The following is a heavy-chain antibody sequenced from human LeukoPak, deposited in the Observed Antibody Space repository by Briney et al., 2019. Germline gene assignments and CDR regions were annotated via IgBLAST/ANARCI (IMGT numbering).Heavy chain of an antibody. J-gene: IGHJ5*02. CDR3: ATNWVLHSSGWYWFDP. Sequence: SVKVSCKASGGTFSSYAISWVRQAPGQGLEWMGRIIPIFGTANYAQKFQGRVTITTDESTSTAYMELSSLRSEDTAVYYCATNWVLHSSGWYWFDPWGQGTLVTVSS. D-gene: IGHD6-19*01. CDR2: IIPIFGTA. V-gene: IGHV1-69*05. CDR1: GGTFSSYA.